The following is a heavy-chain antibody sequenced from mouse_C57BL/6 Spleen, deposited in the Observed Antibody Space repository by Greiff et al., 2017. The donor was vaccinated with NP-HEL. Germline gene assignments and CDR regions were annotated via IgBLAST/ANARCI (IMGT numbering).Heavy chain of an antibody. CDR2: IDPEDGET. V-gene: IGHV14-2*01. D-gene: IGHD3-2*02. J-gene: IGHJ3*01. CDR3: ASETAQATTLAY. Sequence: VQLKESGAELVKPGASVKLSCTASGFNITDYYMHWVKQRTEQGLEWIGRIDPEDGETKYAPKFQGKATITADTSSNTAYLQLSSLTSEDTAVYYCASETAQATTLAYWGQGTLVTVSA. CDR1: GFNITDYY.